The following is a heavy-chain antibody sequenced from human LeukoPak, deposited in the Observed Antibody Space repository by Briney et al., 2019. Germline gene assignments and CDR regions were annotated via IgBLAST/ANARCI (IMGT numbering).Heavy chain of an antibody. J-gene: IGHJ4*02. CDR2: ISGGGGST. CDR1: GFTFSSYG. V-gene: IGHV3-23*01. D-gene: IGHD3-22*01. Sequence: GGSLRLSCAASGFTFSSYGMSRVRQAPGKGLEWVSAISGGGGSTYYADSVKGRFTISRDNSKNTLYLQMNSLRAEDTAVYYCAKDRNYYDSSGYYYGDYWGQGTLVTVSS. CDR3: AKDRNYYDSSGYYYGDY.